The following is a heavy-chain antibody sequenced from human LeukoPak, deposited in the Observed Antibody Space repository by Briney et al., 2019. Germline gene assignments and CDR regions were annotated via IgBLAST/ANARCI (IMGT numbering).Heavy chain of an antibody. CDR3: AKDAHCSGGSCWNLGYYYYYYMDV. J-gene: IGHJ6*03. Sequence: RTGGSLRLSCAASGFKFDDYGMIWVRQTPGKGLEWVSGINWNGDSTGYADSVKGRFTISRDNSKNTLYLQMSSLRAEDTAVYYCAKDAHCSGGSCWNLGYYYYYYMDVWGKGTTVTISS. CDR1: GFKFDDYG. V-gene: IGHV3-20*04. D-gene: IGHD2-15*01. CDR2: INWNGDST.